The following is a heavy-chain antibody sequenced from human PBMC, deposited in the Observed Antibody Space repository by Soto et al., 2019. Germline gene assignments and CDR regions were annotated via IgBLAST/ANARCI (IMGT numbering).Heavy chain of an antibody. CDR2: IIPIFGTA. J-gene: IGHJ3*02. Sequence: GASVKVSCKASGGTFSSYAISWVRQAPGQGLEWMGGIIPIFGTANYAQKFQGRVTITADESTSTAYMELSSLRSEDTAVYYCARVPRAWAYYYDSSGYRGNAFDIWGQGTMVTVS. CDR3: ARVPRAWAYYYDSSGYRGNAFDI. V-gene: IGHV1-69*13. D-gene: IGHD3-22*01. CDR1: GGTFSSYA.